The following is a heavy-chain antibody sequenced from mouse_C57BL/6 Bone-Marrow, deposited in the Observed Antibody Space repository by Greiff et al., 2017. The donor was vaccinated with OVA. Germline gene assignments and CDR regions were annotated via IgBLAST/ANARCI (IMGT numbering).Heavy chain of an antibody. Sequence: EVQLVESGGGLVKPGGSLKLSCAASGFTFSSYAMSWVRQTPEKRLEWVATISDGGSYTYYPDNVKGRFTISRDNAKNNLYLQMSHLKSEDTAMYYCARDYVGYFDYWGQGTTLTVSS. CDR1: GFTFSSYA. D-gene: IGHD2-12*01. CDR2: ISDGGSYT. CDR3: ARDYVGYFDY. V-gene: IGHV5-4*01. J-gene: IGHJ2*01.